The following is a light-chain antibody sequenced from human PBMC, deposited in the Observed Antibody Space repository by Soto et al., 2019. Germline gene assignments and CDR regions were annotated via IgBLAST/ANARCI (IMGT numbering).Light chain of an antibody. CDR2: EVS. V-gene: IGLV2-14*01. J-gene: IGLJ3*02. CDR3: NSYTSTNIPWV. CDR1: STDVGGYDY. Sequence: QSALTQPASVSGSPGQSITISCTGTSTDVGGYDYVSWYQQHPGKAPKLIIYEVSHRPSGISNRFSGSKSGNTASLTISGLQAEDEANYYCNSYTSTNIPWVFGGGTKVTVL.